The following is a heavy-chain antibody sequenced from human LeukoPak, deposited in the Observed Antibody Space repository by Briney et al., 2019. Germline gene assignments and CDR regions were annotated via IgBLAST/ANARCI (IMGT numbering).Heavy chain of an antibody. J-gene: IGHJ4*02. V-gene: IGHV1-69*05. CDR3: ARGIYSSSSDFDH. Sequence: EASVKVSCNASGGTFSSYAISWVRQAPGQGLEWMGGIIPIFGTANYAQKFQGRVTITTDESTSTAYMELSSLRSEDTAVYYCARGIYSSSSDFDHWGQGTLVTVSS. CDR1: GGTFSSYA. CDR2: IIPIFGTA. D-gene: IGHD6-6*01.